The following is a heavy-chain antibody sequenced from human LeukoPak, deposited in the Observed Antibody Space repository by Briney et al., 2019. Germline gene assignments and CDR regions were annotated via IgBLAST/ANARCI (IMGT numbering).Heavy chain of an antibody. CDR2: ISPNNGRT. J-gene: IGHJ3*01. CDR3: AREEGAPIAAANV. V-gene: IGHV1-18*01. Sequence: ASVKVSCKASGYTFSTYTISWVRQAPGQGLGWMGWISPNNGRTNYAQRLQGRVTMTTDTSTSTAYMELRSLRSDDTAVYYCAREEGAPIAAANVWGLGTMVTVSS. CDR1: GYTFSTYT. D-gene: IGHD6-13*01.